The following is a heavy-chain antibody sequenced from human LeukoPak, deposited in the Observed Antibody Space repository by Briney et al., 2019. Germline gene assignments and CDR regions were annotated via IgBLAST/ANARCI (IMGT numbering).Heavy chain of an antibody. CDR3: AKGAGVHDAFDI. Sequence: PGRSLRLSCAASGFTFSSYVMHWVRQAPGKGLEWVAVISYDGINKYYTDSVKGRFTISRDNSKNTLYLQMNSLRAEDTAGYFCAKGAGVHDAFDIWGQGTMVTVSS. D-gene: IGHD6-19*01. J-gene: IGHJ3*02. V-gene: IGHV3-30*18. CDR1: GFTFSSYV. CDR2: ISYDGINK.